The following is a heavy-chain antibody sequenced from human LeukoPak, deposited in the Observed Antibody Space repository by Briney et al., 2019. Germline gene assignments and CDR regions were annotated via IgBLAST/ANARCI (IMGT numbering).Heavy chain of an antibody. CDR3: ARQYYGPDY. Sequence: PSETLSLTCAVSGVSFSNYYWSWIRQSPGKGLEWIGEINHSGYTNYNPSLRSRFTISIDTSRNQFSLKVTSVTAADTAIYYCARQYYGPDYWGQGTLVSVSS. CDR2: INHSGYT. J-gene: IGHJ4*02. V-gene: IGHV4-34*01. D-gene: IGHD3-10*01. CDR1: GVSFSNYY.